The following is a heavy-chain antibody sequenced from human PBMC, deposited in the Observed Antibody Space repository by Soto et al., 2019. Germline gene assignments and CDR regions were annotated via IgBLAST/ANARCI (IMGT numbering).Heavy chain of an antibody. CDR3: AREAPRFYYGMDV. V-gene: IGHV1-69*12. CDR2: IIPIFGTA. CDR1: GGTFSSYA. J-gene: IGHJ6*02. Sequence: QVQLVQSGAEVKKPGSSVKVSCKASGGTFSSYAISWVRQAPGQGLEWMGGIIPIFGTANYAQKFQGRVTITADESTRTASIALSSLTSEDTAVYYCAREAPRFYYGMDVWGQGTTVTVSS.